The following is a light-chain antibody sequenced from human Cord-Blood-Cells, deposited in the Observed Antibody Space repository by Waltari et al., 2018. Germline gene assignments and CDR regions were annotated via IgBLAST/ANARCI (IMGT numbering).Light chain of an antibody. Sequence: DIQMTQSPSSLSASVGDRVTITCRASQSISSYLNWYQQKPGKAPKRLIYAASSLQSGVPSRFSGSGSGTDFTHTISSLQPEDFATYYCQQSYSTPLTFGGGTKVEIK. CDR1: QSISSY. V-gene: IGKV1-39*01. CDR3: QQSYSTPLT. J-gene: IGKJ4*01. CDR2: AAS.